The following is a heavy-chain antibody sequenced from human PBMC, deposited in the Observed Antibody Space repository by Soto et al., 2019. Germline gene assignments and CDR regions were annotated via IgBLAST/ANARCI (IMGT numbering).Heavy chain of an antibody. CDR2: ISYDGSNK. V-gene: IGHV3-30*18. J-gene: IGHJ4*02. Sequence: QVQLVESGGGVVQPGRSLRLSCAASGFTFSSYGMHWVRQAPGKGLEWVAVISYDGSNKYYADSVKGRFTISRDNSKNTLYLQMNSLRAEDTAVYYCAKDRAEVVDYCLYFDYWGQGTLVTVSS. CDR3: AKDRAEVVDYCLYFDY. D-gene: IGHD4-17*01. CDR1: GFTFSSYG.